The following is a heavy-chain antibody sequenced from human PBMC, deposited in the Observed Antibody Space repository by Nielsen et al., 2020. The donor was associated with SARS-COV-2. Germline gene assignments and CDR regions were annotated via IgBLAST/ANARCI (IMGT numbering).Heavy chain of an antibody. V-gene: IGHV4-39*01. D-gene: IGHD6-6*01. CDR3: ARGPFDQLTIAARLIRGGRNWFDP. Sequence: SETLSLTCTVSGGSISSSSYYWGWIRQPPGKGLEWIGSIYYSGSTYYNPSLKSRVTISVDTSKNQFSLKLSSVTAADTAVYYCARGPFDQLTIAARLIRGGRNWFDPWGQGTLVTVSS. CDR1: GGSISSSSYY. CDR2: IYYSGST. J-gene: IGHJ5*02.